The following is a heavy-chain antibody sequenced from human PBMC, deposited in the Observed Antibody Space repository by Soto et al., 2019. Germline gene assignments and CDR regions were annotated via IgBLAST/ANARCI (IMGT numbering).Heavy chain of an antibody. D-gene: IGHD3-10*01. J-gene: IGHJ6*02. CDR1: EGTFSSYT. Sequence: QVQLVQSGAEVKKPGSSVKVSCKASEGTFSSYTISWVRQAPGQGLEWMGRIIPILGIANYAQKFQGRVTITADKSTSTAYMELSSLRSEDTAVYYCARERGYYYYGMDVWGQGTTVTVSS. CDR2: IIPILGIA. CDR3: ARERGYYYYGMDV. V-gene: IGHV1-69*08.